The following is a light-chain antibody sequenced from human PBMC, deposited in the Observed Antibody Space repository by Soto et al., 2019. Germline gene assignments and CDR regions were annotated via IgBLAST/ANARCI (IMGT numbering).Light chain of an antibody. CDR2: GAC. CDR3: QQYDNWPPWT. V-gene: IGKV3-15*01. J-gene: IGKJ1*01. Sequence: EIVMTQSPATLSVSPGERVTLSCRASQSVSSNLAWYQQKPGQAPRLLIYGACTRVSDIPARFSGSGSGTEVTLTISSLQSENFAVYYYQQYDNWPPWTFGQGAKVEIK. CDR1: QSVSSN.